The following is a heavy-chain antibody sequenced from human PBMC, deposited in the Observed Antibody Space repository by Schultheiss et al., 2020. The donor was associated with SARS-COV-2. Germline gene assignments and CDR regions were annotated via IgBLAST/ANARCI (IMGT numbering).Heavy chain of an antibody. V-gene: IGHV3-23*01. J-gene: IGHJ4*02. D-gene: IGHD5-24*01. Sequence: GESLKISCAASGFTFSDYYMSWIRQAPGKGLEWVSGISGSAGNTYYADSVKGRFTISRDNSKNTLYLQMNSLKTEDTAVYYCTRWSDGDQPFDYWGQGTLVTVSS. CDR3: TRWSDGDQPFDY. CDR2: ISGSAGNT. CDR1: GFTFSDYY.